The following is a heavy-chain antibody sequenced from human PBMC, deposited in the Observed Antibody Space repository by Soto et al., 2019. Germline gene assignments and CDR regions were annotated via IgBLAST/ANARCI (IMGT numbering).Heavy chain of an antibody. CDR2: ISSSSSTI. CDR1: GFTFSSYS. J-gene: IGHJ6*02. CDR3: ARDYGDYYYYGMDV. Sequence: GGSLRLSCAASGFTFSSYSMSWVRQAPGKGLEWVSYISSSSSTIYYADSVKGRFTISRDNAKNSLYLQMNSLRDEDTAVYYCARDYGDYYYYGMDVWGQGTTVTVSS. V-gene: IGHV3-48*02. D-gene: IGHD4-17*01.